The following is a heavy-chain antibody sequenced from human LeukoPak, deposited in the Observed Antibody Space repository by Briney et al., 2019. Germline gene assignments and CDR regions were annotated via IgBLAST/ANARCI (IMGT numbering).Heavy chain of an antibody. CDR3: ASLPGYSYGYTSDY. D-gene: IGHD5-18*01. Sequence: ASVKVSCKASGGTFSSYAISWVRQAPGQGLEWMGGIIPIFGTANYAQKFQGRVTITADESTSTAYMELSSLRSEDTAVYYCASLPGYSYGYTSDYWGQGTLVTVFS. CDR1: GGTFSSYA. V-gene: IGHV1-69*13. J-gene: IGHJ4*02. CDR2: IIPIFGTA.